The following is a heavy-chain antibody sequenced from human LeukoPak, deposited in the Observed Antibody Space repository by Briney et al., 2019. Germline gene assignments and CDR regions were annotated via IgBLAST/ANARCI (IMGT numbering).Heavy chain of an antibody. Sequence: SETLSLTCTVSGGSISSYYWSWIRQPPGKGLEWIGYIYYSGSTNYNPSLKSRVTISVDTSKNQFSLKLSSVTAADTAVYYCARTYDCSGYYYPSLYYFDYWGKGTRVTVPS. D-gene: IGHD3-22*01. CDR2: IYYSGST. CDR1: GGSISSYY. CDR3: ARTYDCSGYYYPSLYYFDY. J-gene: IGHJ4*02. V-gene: IGHV4-59*01.